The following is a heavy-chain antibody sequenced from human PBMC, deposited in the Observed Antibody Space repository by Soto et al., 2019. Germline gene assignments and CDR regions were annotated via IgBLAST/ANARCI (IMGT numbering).Heavy chain of an antibody. D-gene: IGHD5-12*01. CDR1: GGSISSYY. V-gene: IGHV4-59*01. Sequence: SETLSLTCTVSGGSISSYYWSWIRQPPGKGLEWIGYIYDSGSTNYNPSLRGRVTISVDTSKNQFSLKLSSVTAADTAVYYCARDYLRDGYINDAFDIWGQGTMVT. CDR2: IYDSGST. CDR3: ARDYLRDGYINDAFDI. J-gene: IGHJ3*02.